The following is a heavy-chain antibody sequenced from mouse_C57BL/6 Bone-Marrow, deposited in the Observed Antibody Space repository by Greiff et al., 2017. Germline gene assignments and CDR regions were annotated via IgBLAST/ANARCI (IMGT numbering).Heavy chain of an antibody. V-gene: IGHV1-81*01. CDR2: IYPRSGNT. CDR1: GYTFTSYG. CDR3: ARVVCSGYRFAY. Sequence: QVQLQQSGAELARPGASVKLSCTASGYTFTSYGISWVKQRTGQGLEWIGEIYPRSGNTYYNEKFKGKATMTADKSSSTAYMELRSLTSEDSAVYFCARVVCSGYRFAYWGQGTLVTVSA. J-gene: IGHJ3*01. D-gene: IGHD3-2*02.